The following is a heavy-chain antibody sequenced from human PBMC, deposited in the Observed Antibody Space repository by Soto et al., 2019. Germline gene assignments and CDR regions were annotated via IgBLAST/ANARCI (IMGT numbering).Heavy chain of an antibody. CDR1: GXTFSSYE. J-gene: IGHJ5*02. CDR3: AKERLTTMVRGNWFYP. V-gene: IGHV3-23*01. D-gene: IGHD3-10*01. CDR2: ISGSGGST. Sequence: GSLRLSCAASGXTFSSYEMGWVRQAPGKGLEWLSAISGSGGSTYYADSVKGRFTISRENSKNTLYLQMNSLGAEDTAVYYWAKERLTTMVRGNWFYPWGQGTLGTVS.